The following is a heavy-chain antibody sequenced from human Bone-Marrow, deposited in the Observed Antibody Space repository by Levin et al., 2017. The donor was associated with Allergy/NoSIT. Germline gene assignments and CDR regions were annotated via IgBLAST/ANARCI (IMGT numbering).Heavy chain of an antibody. J-gene: IGHJ6*03. V-gene: IGHV3-7*03. CDR2: IKQDGSEK. CDR1: GFTFSSYW. CDR3: ARDRSHYYMDV. Sequence: GESLKISCAASGFTFSSYWMSWVRQAPGKGLEWVANIKQDGSEKYYVDSVKGRFTISRDNAKNSLYLQMNSLRAEDTAVYYCARDRSHYYMDVWGKGTTVTVSS.